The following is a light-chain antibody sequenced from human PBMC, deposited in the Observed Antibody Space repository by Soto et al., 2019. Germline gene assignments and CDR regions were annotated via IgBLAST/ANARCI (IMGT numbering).Light chain of an antibody. J-gene: IGKJ1*01. CDR1: QGISSR. CDR2: TAS. V-gene: IGKV1-12*01. CDR3: QRCDSYSEP. Sequence: DIQMTQSPSSVSAYVGDRVTITCRASQGISSRLAWYQQKPGKAPKLLIYTASSLQSGVPSRFSGSAARTQFTVSGSRLQPDDFETYYLQRCDSYSEPFADGTKVDI.